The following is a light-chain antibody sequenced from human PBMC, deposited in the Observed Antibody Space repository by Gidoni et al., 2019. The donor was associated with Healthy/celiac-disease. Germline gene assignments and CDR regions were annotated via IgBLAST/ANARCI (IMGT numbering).Light chain of an antibody. CDR1: DVGGYNY. J-gene: IGLJ1*01. Sequence: DVGGYNYVSWYQQHPGKAPKLMIYDVSNRPSGVSNRFSGSKSGNTASLTISGLQAEDEADYYCSSYTSSSTLVFGTGTKVTVL. CDR3: SSYTSSSTLV. V-gene: IGLV2-14*03. CDR2: DVS.